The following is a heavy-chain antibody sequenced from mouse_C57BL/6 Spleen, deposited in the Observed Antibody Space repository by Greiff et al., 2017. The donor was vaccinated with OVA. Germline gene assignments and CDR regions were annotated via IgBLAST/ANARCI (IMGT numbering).Heavy chain of an antibody. V-gene: IGHV1-82*01. Sequence: VQRVESGPELVKPGASVKISCKASGYAFSSSWMNWVKQRPGKGLEWIGRIYPGDGDTNYNGKFKGKATLTADKSSSTAYMQLSSLTSEDSAVYFCARSDGYYGYFDVWGTGTTVTVSS. CDR3: ARSDGYYGYFDV. CDR1: GYAFSSSW. CDR2: IYPGDGDT. D-gene: IGHD2-3*01. J-gene: IGHJ1*03.